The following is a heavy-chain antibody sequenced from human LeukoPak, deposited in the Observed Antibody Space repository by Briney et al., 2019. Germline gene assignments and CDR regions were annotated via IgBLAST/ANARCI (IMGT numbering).Heavy chain of an antibody. CDR3: ARVPWELLPPDY. J-gene: IGHJ4*02. CDR1: GGTFSSYA. CDR2: IIPIFGTA. D-gene: IGHD1-26*01. V-gene: IGHV1-69*01. Sequence: ASVKDSCKASGGTFSSYAISWVRQAPGQGLEWMGGIIPIFGTANYAQKFQGRVTITADESTSTAYMELSSLRSDDTAVYYCARVPWELLPPDYWGQGTLVTVSS.